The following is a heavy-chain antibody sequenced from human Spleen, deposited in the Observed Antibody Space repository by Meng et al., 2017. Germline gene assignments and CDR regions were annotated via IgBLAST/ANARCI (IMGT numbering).Heavy chain of an antibody. J-gene: IGHJ3*02. CDR3: ASGGTLGTVRGHDAFDI. CDR2: IYPGDSDT. Sequence: GESLKISCAGSGLSVNRIYMTWVRQAPGKGLEWVGIIYPGDSDTRYSPSFQGQVTISADKSISTAYLQWSSLKASDTAMYYCASGGTLGTVRGHDAFDIWGQGTMVTVSS. V-gene: IGHV5-51*01. D-gene: IGHD2-21*02. CDR1: GLSVNRIY.